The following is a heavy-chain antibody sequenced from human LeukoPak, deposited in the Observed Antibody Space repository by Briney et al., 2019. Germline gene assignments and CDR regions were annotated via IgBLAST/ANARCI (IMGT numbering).Heavy chain of an antibody. D-gene: IGHD1-7*01. CDR3: ARGNWNYGGAVDS. CDR2: ITSSSSYI. Sequence: GGTLRLSCAASGFTFSSYSMKWVRQAPGKGLEWFSSITSSSSYIYYADSVKGRFTISRDNAKNSLYLQMNSLRADDTAVYYCARGNWNYGGAVDSWGQGSLLTVSS. J-gene: IGHJ4*02. V-gene: IGHV3-21*01. CDR1: GFTFSSYS.